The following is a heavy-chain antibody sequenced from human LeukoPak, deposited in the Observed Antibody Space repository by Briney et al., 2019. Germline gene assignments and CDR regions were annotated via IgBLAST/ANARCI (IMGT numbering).Heavy chain of an antibody. Sequence: SETLSLTCAVYGGSFSGYYSSWIRQPPGKGLEWIGEINHSGSTNYNPSLKSRVTISVDTSKNQFSLKLSSVTAADTAVYYCARGHPGIAAAGDNWFDPWGQGTLSPSPQ. J-gene: IGHJ5*02. V-gene: IGHV4-34*01. D-gene: IGHD6-13*01. CDR2: INHSGST. CDR1: GGSFSGYY. CDR3: ARGHPGIAAAGDNWFDP.